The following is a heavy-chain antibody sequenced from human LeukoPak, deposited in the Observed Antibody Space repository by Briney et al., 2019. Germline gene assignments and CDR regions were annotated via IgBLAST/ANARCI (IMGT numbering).Heavy chain of an antibody. V-gene: IGHV4-34*01. D-gene: IGHD6-19*01. Sequence: PSETLSLTCAVYGGSFSGYYWSWIRQPPGKGLEWIGEINHSGSTNYNPSLKSRVTISVDTSKNQFSLKLSSVTAADTAVYYCARGSRAVAIDYWGQGTLVTVSS. CDR2: INHSGST. CDR1: GGSFSGYY. CDR3: ARGSRAVAIDY. J-gene: IGHJ4*02.